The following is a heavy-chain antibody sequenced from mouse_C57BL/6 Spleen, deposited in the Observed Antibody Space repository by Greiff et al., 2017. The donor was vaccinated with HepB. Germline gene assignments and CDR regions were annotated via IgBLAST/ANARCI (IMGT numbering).Heavy chain of an antibody. D-gene: IGHD1-1*01. J-gene: IGHJ3*01. CDR1: GYTFTDYY. V-gene: IGHV1-26*01. Sequence: EVQLQQSGPELVKPGASVKISCKASGYTFTDYYMNWVKQSHGKSLEWIGDINPNNGGTSYNQKFKGKATLTVDKSSSTAYMELRSLTSEDSAVYYCARRALYGSSPFAYWGPGTLVTVSA. CDR3: ARRALYGSSPFAY. CDR2: INPNNGGT.